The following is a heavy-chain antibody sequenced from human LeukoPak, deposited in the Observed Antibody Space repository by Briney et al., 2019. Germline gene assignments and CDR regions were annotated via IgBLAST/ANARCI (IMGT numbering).Heavy chain of an antibody. D-gene: IGHD2-2*01. V-gene: IGHV1-69*04. Sequence: SVKVSCKPSGGTFNSYSISWVRQAPGQGLEWMGRIIPMLGIANYARKFQGRVTITADRSTSTAYMDVSSLRSEDTAVYYCARAGCSSVSCYYYHMDVWGKGTTVTVSS. CDR1: GGTFNSYS. J-gene: IGHJ6*03. CDR2: IIPMLGIA. CDR3: ARAGCSSVSCYYYHMDV.